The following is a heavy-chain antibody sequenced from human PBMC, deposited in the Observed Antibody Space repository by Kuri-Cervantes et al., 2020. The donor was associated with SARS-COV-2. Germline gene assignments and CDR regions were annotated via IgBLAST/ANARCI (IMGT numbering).Heavy chain of an antibody. J-gene: IGHJ4*02. CDR2: IGTAGDT. V-gene: IGHV3-13*01. CDR3: AKSSSWYFDY. Sequence: GESLKISCAACGFTFSSYDMHWVRQATGKGLEWVSAIGTAGDTYYPGSVKGRFTISRDNSKNTLYLQMNSLRAEDTAVYYCAKSSSWYFDYWGQGTLVTVSS. D-gene: IGHD6-13*01. CDR1: GFTFSSYD.